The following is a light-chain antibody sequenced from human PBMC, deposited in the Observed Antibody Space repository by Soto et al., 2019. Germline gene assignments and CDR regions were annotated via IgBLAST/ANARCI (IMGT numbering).Light chain of an antibody. CDR1: SSNIGAVYD. V-gene: IGLV1-40*01. CDR2: DNN. Sequence: QSVLTQPPSMSGAPGQRVTISCTGSSSNIGAVYDVHWYQQHPVTAPKLLIFDNNNRPSGVPDRFSGSKSDTSASLAITVLQAEDEADYYFQSFDTSLSGFVVFGGGTKLTVL. J-gene: IGLJ2*01. CDR3: QSFDTSLSGFVV.